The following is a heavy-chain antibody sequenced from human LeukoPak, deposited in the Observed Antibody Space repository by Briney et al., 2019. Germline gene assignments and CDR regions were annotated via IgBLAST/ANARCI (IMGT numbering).Heavy chain of an antibody. CDR1: GYTFTSYD. D-gene: IGHD2-8*01. CDR3: ARDSAVLYYYYGMDV. CDR2: MNPNSGNT. Sequence: ASVKVSCKASGYTFTSYDINRVRQATGQGLEWMGWMNPNSGNTGYAQKFQGRVTMTRNTSISTAYMELSSLRSEDTAVYYCARDSAVLYYYYGMDVWGQGTTVTVSS. J-gene: IGHJ6*02. V-gene: IGHV1-8*01.